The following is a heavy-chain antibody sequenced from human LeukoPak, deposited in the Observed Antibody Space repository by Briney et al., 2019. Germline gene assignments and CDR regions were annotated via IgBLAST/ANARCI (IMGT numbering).Heavy chain of an antibody. CDR1: GGSISSYY. J-gene: IGHJ6*02. CDR2: IYTSGST. D-gene: IGHD3-22*01. V-gene: IGHV4-4*07. Sequence: SETLSLTCTVSGGSISSYYWSWIRQPAGKGLEWIGRIYTSGSTNYNPSLKSRVTMSVDTSKNQFSLKLSSVTAADTAVYYCARESYDSSGYYYYGMDVWGQGTTVTVSS. CDR3: ARESYDSSGYYYYGMDV.